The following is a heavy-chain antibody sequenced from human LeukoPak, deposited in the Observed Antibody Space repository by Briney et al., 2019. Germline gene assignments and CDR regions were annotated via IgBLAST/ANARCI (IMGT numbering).Heavy chain of an antibody. CDR3: ARHRDIVVVPAASPIGY. V-gene: IGHV4-39*01. CDR1: GGSISSSSYY. D-gene: IGHD2-2*01. CDR2: IYYSGST. J-gene: IGHJ4*02. Sequence: SETLSLTCIVSGGSISSSSYYWGWIRQPPGKGLEWIGSIYYSGSTYYNPSLKSRVTISVDTSKNQFSLKLSSVTAADTAVYYCARHRDIVVVPAASPIGYWGQGTLVTVSS.